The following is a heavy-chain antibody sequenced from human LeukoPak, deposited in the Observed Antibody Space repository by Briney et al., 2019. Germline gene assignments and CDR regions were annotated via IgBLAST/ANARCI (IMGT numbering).Heavy chain of an antibody. Sequence: GGSLRLSCAASGFTFSDYYMSWIRQAPGKGLEWVSYISSSGSTIYCADSVKGRFTISRDNAKNSLYLQMNSLRAEDTAVYYCARSRSVAARPFISVYWGQGTLVTVSS. CDR2: ISSSGSTI. J-gene: IGHJ4*02. V-gene: IGHV3-11*01. CDR1: GFTFSDYY. CDR3: ARSRSVAARPFISVY. D-gene: IGHD6-6*01.